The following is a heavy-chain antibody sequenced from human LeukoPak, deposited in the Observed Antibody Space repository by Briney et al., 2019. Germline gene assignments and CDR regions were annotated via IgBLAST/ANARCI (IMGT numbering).Heavy chain of an antibody. CDR3: VSCGTTTGIIRFDH. J-gene: IGHJ4*02. CDR1: GFHFSRYW. CDR2: IKEDGRVK. V-gene: IGHV3-7*01. D-gene: IGHD2-2*01. Sequence: GGSLTLSCAPSGFHFSRYWKNGVRQATGEGLVSVASIKEDGRVKSYVDSVKGRFTISRDNAKNSLYLQMNSLRAEDTAVYYCVSCGTTTGIIRFDHWGQGTLVTVSS.